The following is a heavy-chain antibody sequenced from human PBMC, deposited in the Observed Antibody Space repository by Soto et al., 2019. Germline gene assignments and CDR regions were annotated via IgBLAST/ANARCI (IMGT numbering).Heavy chain of an antibody. CDR1: GYTFTGYY. CDR2: INPNSGGT. Sequence: GASVKVSCKASGYTFTGYYMHWVRQAPGQGLEWMGWINPNSGGTNYAQKFQGWVTMTRDTSISTAYMELSRLRSDDTAVYYCARDQATTVTVYYYYGMDVWGQGTTVTVSS. D-gene: IGHD4-17*01. V-gene: IGHV1-2*04. CDR3: ARDQATTVTVYYYYGMDV. J-gene: IGHJ6*02.